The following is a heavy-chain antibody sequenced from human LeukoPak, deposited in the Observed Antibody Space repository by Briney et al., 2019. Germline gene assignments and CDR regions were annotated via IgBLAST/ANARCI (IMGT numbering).Heavy chain of an antibody. CDR3: ARHANLTAGDY. CDR1: GYRFTSYW. Sequence: GESLKISCKGSGYRFTSYWIGWVRPMPGKGLEWMGIIYPGDSDTRYSLSFQGQVTISADKSISTAYLQWSSLKASDTAMYYCARHANLTAGDYWGQGTLVTVSS. D-gene: IGHD1-20*01. J-gene: IGHJ4*02. CDR2: IYPGDSDT. V-gene: IGHV5-51*01.